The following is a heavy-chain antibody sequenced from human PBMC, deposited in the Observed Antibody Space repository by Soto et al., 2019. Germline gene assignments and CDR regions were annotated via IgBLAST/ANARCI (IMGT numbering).Heavy chain of an antibody. D-gene: IGHD1-26*01. CDR3: ARASVGATPMDY. V-gene: IGHV1-3*01. CDR2: INAGNGNT. CDR1: GYSFTSYA. Sequence: ASVKVSCTASGYSFTSYAIHWMRQAPGQRLEWMGWINAGNGNTKYSQKFQGRVTITRDTSASTAYMELSSLRSEDTAVYYCARASVGATPMDYWGQGTLVTVSS. J-gene: IGHJ4*02.